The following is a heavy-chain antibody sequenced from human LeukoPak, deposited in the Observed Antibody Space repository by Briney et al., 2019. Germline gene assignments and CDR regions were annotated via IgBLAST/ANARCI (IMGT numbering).Heavy chain of an antibody. CDR2: INPNSGGT. Sequence: ASVKVSCKASGYTFTGYYMHWVRQAPRQGLEWMGWINPNSGGTNYAQKFQGRVTMTRDTSISTAYMELSRLRSDDTAVYYCARTSNYDSSGYPYYYYYMDVWGKGTTVTVSS. D-gene: IGHD3-22*01. J-gene: IGHJ6*03. CDR3: ARTSNYDSSGYPYYYYYMDV. V-gene: IGHV1-2*02. CDR1: GYTFTGYY.